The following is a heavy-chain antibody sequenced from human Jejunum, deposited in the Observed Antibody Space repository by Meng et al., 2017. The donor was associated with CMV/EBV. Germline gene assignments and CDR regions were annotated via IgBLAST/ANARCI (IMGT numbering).Heavy chain of an antibody. CDR3: ASHKDGYNPFDY. CDR2: ISSPNGDI. D-gene: IGHD5-24*01. V-gene: IGHV3-21*01. CDR1: GLPLYSYS. J-gene: IGHJ4*02. Sequence: QRVDPGGRLVTPRGPLRLSSPAFGLPLYSYSMNWVRQAPGKGLEWVSIISSPNGDIYYADSVTGRFTISRDNAKNSLYLQMNNLGVEDTAVYYCASHKDGYNPFDYWGQGTLVTVFS.